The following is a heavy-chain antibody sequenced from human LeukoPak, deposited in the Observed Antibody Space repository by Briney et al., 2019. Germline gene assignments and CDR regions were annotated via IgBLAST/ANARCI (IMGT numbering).Heavy chain of an antibody. CDR1: GGSISSSSYY. V-gene: IGHV4-39*07. Sequence: SETLSLTCTVSGGSISSSSYYWGWIRQPPGKGLEWIGSIYYSGSTYYNPSLKSRVTISVDTSKNQFSLKLSSVTAADTAVYYCARVPYIVPSPDCWGQGTLVTVSS. CDR3: ARVPYIVPSPDC. D-gene: IGHD5-12*01. CDR2: IYYSGST. J-gene: IGHJ4*02.